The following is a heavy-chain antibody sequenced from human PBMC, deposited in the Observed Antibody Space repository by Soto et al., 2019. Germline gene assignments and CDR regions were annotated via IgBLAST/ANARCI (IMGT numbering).Heavy chain of an antibody. D-gene: IGHD3-9*01. V-gene: IGHV1-2*02. J-gene: IGHJ4*02. CDR2: INANSGDT. Sequence: ASVKVSCKASGYIFTDYYMHWVRQAPGQELGWMGWINANSGDTNYSQKFQGRVTITRDTSASTAYMELSSLRSEDTAVYYCARDCLSGILTGYYSDYWGQGTLVTVSS. CDR3: ARDCLSGILTGYYSDY. CDR1: GYIFTDYY.